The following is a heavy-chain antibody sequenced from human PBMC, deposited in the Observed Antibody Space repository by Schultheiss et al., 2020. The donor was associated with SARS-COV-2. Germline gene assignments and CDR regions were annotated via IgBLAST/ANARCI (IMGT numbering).Heavy chain of an antibody. CDR3: ARDQRIAAANDAFDI. CDR1: GYSISSGYY. Sequence: SETLSLTCTVSGYSISSGYYWGWIRQPPGKGLEWIGEIYHSGSTNYNPSLKSRVTISVDKSKNQFSLKLSSVTAADTAVYYCARDQRIAAANDAFDIWGQGTMVTVSS. D-gene: IGHD6-13*01. CDR2: IYHSGST. V-gene: IGHV4-38-2*02. J-gene: IGHJ3*02.